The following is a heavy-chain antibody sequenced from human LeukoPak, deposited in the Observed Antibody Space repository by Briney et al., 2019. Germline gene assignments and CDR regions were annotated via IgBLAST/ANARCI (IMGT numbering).Heavy chain of an antibody. D-gene: IGHD4-17*01. CDR1: GFTFSSYS. CDR2: ISSSSSYI. CDR3: ARGTYGDQDIFDY. J-gene: IGHJ4*02. Sequence: GGSLRLSCAASGFTFSSYSMNWVRQAPGKGLEWVSSISSSSSYIYNADSVKGRFTISRDNAKNSLYLQMNSLRAEDTAVYYCARGTYGDQDIFDYRGQGALVTVSS. V-gene: IGHV3-21*01.